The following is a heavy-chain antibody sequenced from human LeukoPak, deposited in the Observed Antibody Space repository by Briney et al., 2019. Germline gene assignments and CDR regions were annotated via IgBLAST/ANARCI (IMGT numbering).Heavy chain of an antibody. CDR3: AKDHGVVTGKRLDY. J-gene: IGHJ4*02. CDR1: GFTFSSYS. CDR2: ISSSSSYI. Sequence: GGSLRLSCAASGFTFSSYSMNWVRQAPGKGLEWVSSISSSSSYIYYADSVKGRFTISRDNAKNSLYLQMNSLRAEDTAVYYCAKDHGVVTGKRLDYWGQGTLVTVSS. D-gene: IGHD2-21*02. V-gene: IGHV3-21*04.